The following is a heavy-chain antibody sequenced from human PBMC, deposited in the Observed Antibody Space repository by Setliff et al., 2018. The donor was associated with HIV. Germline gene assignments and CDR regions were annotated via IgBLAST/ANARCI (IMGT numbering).Heavy chain of an antibody. V-gene: IGHV1-18*01. Sequence: ASVKVSCKASGYTFTNFGITWVRQAPGQGLEWMGWISPYNGNTNYAPELHGRVTMTTDKYTSTASLELRSLRSDDAAVDYCARDRIPSKWLLESDYWGQVTLVTVSS. CDR3: ARDRIPSKWLLESDY. CDR2: ISPYNGNT. J-gene: IGHJ4*02. D-gene: IGHD3-22*01. CDR1: GYTFTNFG.